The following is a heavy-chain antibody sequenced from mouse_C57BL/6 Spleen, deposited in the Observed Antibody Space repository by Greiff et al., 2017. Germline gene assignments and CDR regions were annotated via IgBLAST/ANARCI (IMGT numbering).Heavy chain of an antibody. J-gene: IGHJ2*01. Sequence: VQLQQPGAELVMPGASVKLSCKASGYTFTSYWMHWVKQRPGQGLEWIGEIDPSDSYTNYNQKFKGKSTLTVDKSSSTAYMQLSSLTSEDSAVYYCARSRNYADYWGQGTTLTVSS. CDR1: GYTFTSYW. V-gene: IGHV1-69*01. CDR3: ARSRNYADY. CDR2: IDPSDSYT.